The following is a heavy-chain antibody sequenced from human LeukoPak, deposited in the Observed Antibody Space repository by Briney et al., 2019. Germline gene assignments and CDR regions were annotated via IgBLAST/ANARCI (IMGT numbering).Heavy chain of an antibody. CDR1: GYTLNDLS. D-gene: IGHD5/OR15-5a*01. CDR2: FDPEDGET. Sequence: ASVKVSCTVSGYTLNDLSMHWVRQAPGKGLEWIGGFDPEDGETIYTQTVQGRVTMTEDTSTDTAYIELRSLRSEDTAVYYCAAGGVYDLFDYWGQGTLVTVSS. J-gene: IGHJ4*02. CDR3: AAGGVYDLFDY. V-gene: IGHV1-24*01.